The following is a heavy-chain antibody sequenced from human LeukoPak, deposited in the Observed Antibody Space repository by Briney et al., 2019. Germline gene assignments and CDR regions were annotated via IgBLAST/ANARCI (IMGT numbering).Heavy chain of an antibody. Sequence: PGGSLRLSCAASGFTFSNYWMHWVRQAPGKGLVWVSRIDVDGSSTSYADSVKGRFTISRDNAKNTLYLQMNSLRAEDTVVYYCARVSTVTTFDIWGQGTMVTVSS. CDR2: IDVDGSST. CDR3: ARVSTVTTFDI. J-gene: IGHJ3*02. D-gene: IGHD4-17*01. V-gene: IGHV3-74*01. CDR1: GFTFSNYW.